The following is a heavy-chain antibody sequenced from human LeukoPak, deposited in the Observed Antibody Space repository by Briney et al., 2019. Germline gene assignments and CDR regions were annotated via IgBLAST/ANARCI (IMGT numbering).Heavy chain of an antibody. CDR1: GFTFSNYA. V-gene: IGHV3-23*01. CDR3: TREEAYFDSLLAYYFDY. CDR2: ISGSGVNT. D-gene: IGHD3-9*01. Sequence: GGSLRLSRAASGFTFSNYAMSWVRQAPGKGPEWVSAISGSGVNTYYADSVKGRFTISRDDSKNTLYLQMNSLRAEDTAIYYCTREEAYFDSLLAYYFDYWGQGTLVTVSS. J-gene: IGHJ4*02.